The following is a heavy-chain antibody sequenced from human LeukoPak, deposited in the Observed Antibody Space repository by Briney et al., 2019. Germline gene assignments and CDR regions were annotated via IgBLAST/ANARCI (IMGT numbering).Heavy chain of an antibody. J-gene: IGHJ4*02. CDR1: GGLFGDYY. CDR3: TRAHKACVSDTCYAPPGY. CDR2: VNHKGNM. V-gene: IGHV4-34*01. D-gene: IGHD2-2*01. Sequence: PSETLSLTCAVSGGLFGDYYWSWIRQPPGKGLEWVGEVNHKGNMRYNPPLQSRVTISVDRSKNQFSLTLNSVTAADTSTYYCTRAHKACVSDTCYAPPGYWSQGTPVTVSS.